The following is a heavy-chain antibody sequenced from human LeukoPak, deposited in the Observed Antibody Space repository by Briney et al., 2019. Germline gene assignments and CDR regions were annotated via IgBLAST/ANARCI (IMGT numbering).Heavy chain of an antibody. V-gene: IGHV3-33*01. D-gene: IGHD1-1*01. Sequence: GGSLRLSCAASGFTFSSYGMHWVRQAPGKGLEWVAVIWYDGSNKYYADSVKGRFTISRDNSKSTLYLQMNSLRAEDTVVYYCARDNVEIDPFDIWGQGTMVTVSS. CDR3: ARDNVEIDPFDI. CDR1: GFTFSSYG. CDR2: IWYDGSNK. J-gene: IGHJ3*02.